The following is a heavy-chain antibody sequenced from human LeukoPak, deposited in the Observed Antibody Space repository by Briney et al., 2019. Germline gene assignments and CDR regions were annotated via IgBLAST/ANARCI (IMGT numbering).Heavy chain of an antibody. CDR3: ARVIPDYGDYGPEYYFDY. J-gene: IGHJ4*02. CDR1: GYTLTELS. V-gene: IGHV1-24*01. Sequence: RASVKVSCKVSGYTLTELSMHWVRQAPGKGLEWMGGFDPEDGETIYAQKFQGRVTMTEDTSTDTAYMELSSLRSEDTAVYYCARVIPDYGDYGPEYYFDYWGQGTLVTVSS. D-gene: IGHD4-17*01. CDR2: FDPEDGET.